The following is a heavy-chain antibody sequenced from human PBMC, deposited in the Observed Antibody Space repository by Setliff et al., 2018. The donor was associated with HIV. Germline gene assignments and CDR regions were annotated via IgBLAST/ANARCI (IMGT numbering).Heavy chain of an antibody. CDR2: IYYSGST. CDR3: ASRIYYYDESRVLREEGFVP. CDR1: GGSISNSRYY. V-gene: IGHV4-39*01. J-gene: IGHJ5*02. D-gene: IGHD3-22*01. Sequence: SETLSLTCTVSGGSISNSRYYWSWIRQPPGKGLEWIGSIYYSGSTYYNPSLQSRVTISVDMSKNQFSLKLTSVTAADTAMYYCASRIYYYDESRVLREEGFVPWGQGTLVTVSS.